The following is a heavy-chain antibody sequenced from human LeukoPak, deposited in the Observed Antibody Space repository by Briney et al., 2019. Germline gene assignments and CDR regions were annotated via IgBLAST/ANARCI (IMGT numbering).Heavy chain of an antibody. CDR1: GGSISSSSYY. CDR3: ARVRGWGWAYCSSTSCYFDY. Sequence: SETLSLTCTVSGGSISSSSYYWGWIRQPPGKGLEWIGSIYYSGSTYYNPSLKSRVTISVDTSKNQFSLKLSSVTAADTAVYYCARVRGWGWAYCSSTSCYFDYWGQGTLVTVSS. CDR2: IYYSGST. V-gene: IGHV4-39*07. J-gene: IGHJ4*02. D-gene: IGHD2-2*01.